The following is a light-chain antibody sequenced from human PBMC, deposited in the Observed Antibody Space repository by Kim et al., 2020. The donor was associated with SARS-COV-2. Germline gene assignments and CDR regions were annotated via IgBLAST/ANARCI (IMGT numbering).Light chain of an antibody. CDR2: YDS. CDR3: QVWDSSSDHPV. CDR1: NIGSKS. Sequence: SYELTQPPSVSVAPGQTARITCGGNNIGSKSVHWYRRKPGQAPVLVMHYDSDRPSGIPERLSGSNSGNTATLTISRAEAGDEADYDCQVWDSSSDHPVFGGGTQLTVL. V-gene: IGLV3-21*04. J-gene: IGLJ2*01.